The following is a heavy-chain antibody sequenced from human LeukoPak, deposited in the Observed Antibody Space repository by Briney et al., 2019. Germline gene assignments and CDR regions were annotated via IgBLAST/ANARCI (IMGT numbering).Heavy chain of an antibody. CDR1: GYSFTSYV. CDR3: ARSPARGYDILTNYNDY. CDR2: ISTYNPNT. J-gene: IGHJ4*02. D-gene: IGHD3-9*01. V-gene: IGHV1-18*01. Sequence: ASVKVSCKASGYSFTSYVISWVRQAPGQGLEWMGWISTYNPNTNYARKFQGRGTMTTDTSTSTVYMELRSLRSDDTAVYYCARSPARGYDILTNYNDYWGQGTLVTVSS.